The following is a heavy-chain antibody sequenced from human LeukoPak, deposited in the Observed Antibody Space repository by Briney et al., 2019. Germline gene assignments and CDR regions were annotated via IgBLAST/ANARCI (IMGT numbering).Heavy chain of an antibody. D-gene: IGHD3-3*01. Sequence: GASVKVSCKASGYTFTSYGISWVRQAPGQGLEWMGWISAYNGNTNYAQKLQGRVTMTTDTSTSTAYMELRSLRSDDTAVYYCARESYYDFWSASQPQREFDYWGQGTLVTVSS. V-gene: IGHV1-18*01. CDR1: GYTFTSYG. CDR2: ISAYNGNT. J-gene: IGHJ4*02. CDR3: ARESYYDFWSASQPQREFDY.